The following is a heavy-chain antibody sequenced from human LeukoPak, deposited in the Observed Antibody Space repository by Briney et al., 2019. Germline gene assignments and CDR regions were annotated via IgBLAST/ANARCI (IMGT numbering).Heavy chain of an antibody. CDR3: VKGGYTSWFDP. V-gene: IGHV3-23*01. J-gene: IGHJ5*02. CDR2: ISANGVDT. CDR1: GFTFNSYS. D-gene: IGHD2-15*01. Sequence: GGSLRLSCTASGFTFNSYSMSWVRQAPGKGLEWVSNISANGVDTHYADSAKGRFTISRDNSKKTLYLEMNSLRADDTAVYYCVKGGYTSWFDPWGQGTLVTVSS.